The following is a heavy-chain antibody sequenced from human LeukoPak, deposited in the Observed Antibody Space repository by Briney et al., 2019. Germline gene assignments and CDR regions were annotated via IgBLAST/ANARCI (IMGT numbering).Heavy chain of an antibody. Sequence: PSETLSLTCTVSGGSISSSSYYWGWIRQPPGEGLEWIGSIYYSGSTYYNPSLKSRVTISVDTSKNQFSLKLSAVTAADTAVYYCATQPASRYWGQGTLVTVSS. V-gene: IGHV4-39*01. D-gene: IGHD2-2*01. CDR1: GGSISSSSYY. CDR3: ATQPASRY. CDR2: IYYSGST. J-gene: IGHJ4*02.